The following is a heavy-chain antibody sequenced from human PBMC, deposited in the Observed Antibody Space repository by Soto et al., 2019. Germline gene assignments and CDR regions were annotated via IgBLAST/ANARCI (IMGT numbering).Heavy chain of an antibody. Sequence: QPGGSLRLSCAASGFTFSSYSMNWVRQAPGKGLEWVSGISGSGGTTYYADSVKGRFTISRDNSKNTVYLQMKRLRADDTAVYYCAKVGSGADYYYYGLDVWGQGTTVTVSS. D-gene: IGHD7-27*01. CDR3: AKVGSGADYYYYGLDV. CDR2: ISGSGGTT. CDR1: GFTFSSYS. J-gene: IGHJ6*02. V-gene: IGHV3-23*01.